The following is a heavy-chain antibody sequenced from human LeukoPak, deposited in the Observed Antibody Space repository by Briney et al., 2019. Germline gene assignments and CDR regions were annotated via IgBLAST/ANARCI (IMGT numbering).Heavy chain of an antibody. V-gene: IGHV7-4-1*02. J-gene: IGHJ6*03. CDR3: ARVPYNWNDGYYYYYMDV. CDR2: INTNTGNP. D-gene: IGHD1-1*01. CDR1: GYTFTSYA. Sequence: ASVKVSCKASGYTFTSYAMNWMRHGPGQGLEWMGWINTNTGNPTYAQGFTGRFVFSLDTSVSTAYLQISSLKAEDTAVYYCARVPYNWNDGYYYYYMDVWGKGTTVTVSS.